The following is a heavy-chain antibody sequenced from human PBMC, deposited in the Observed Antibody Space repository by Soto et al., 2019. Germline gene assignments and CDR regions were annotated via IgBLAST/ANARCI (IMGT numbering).Heavy chain of an antibody. CDR3: ARQSGGYYYYGMDV. Sequence: SETLSLTCTVSGGYISSGGYYWSWIRQHPGKGLEWIGYIYHSGTTYYNPSLKSRVTISVDMSKNQFSLKFSSVTAADTAVYYCARQSGGYYYYGMDVWGQGTTVTVSS. CDR1: GGYISSGGYY. V-gene: IGHV4-31*03. J-gene: IGHJ6*02. CDR2: IYHSGTT. D-gene: IGHD1-26*01.